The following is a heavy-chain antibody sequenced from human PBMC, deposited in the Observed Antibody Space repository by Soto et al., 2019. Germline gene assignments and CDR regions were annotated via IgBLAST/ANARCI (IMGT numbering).Heavy chain of an antibody. J-gene: IGHJ3*02. Sequence: QLGGPLRLSCAASGFTFSSYGMHWVRQAPGKGLEWVAVISYDGSNKYYADSVKGRFTISRDNSKNTLYLQMNSLRAEDTAVYYCAKAESVGGQDAFDIWGQGTMVTVSS. D-gene: IGHD3-16*01. CDR2: ISYDGSNK. CDR1: GFTFSSYG. V-gene: IGHV3-30*18. CDR3: AKAESVGGQDAFDI.